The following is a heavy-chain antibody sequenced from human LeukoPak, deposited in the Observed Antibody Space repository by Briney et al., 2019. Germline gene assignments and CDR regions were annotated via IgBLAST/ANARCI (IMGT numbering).Heavy chain of an antibody. CDR1: GFTFSSYW. CDR2: IKQDGSEK. Sequence: PGGSLRLSCAASGFTFSSYWMSWVRQAPGKGLEWVANIKQDGSEKYYVDSVKGRFTISRDNAKNSLYLQMNSLRAEDTAVYYCARDLAIAAAGTPAHYWGQGTLVTVSS. V-gene: IGHV3-7*01. CDR3: ARDLAIAAAGTPAHY. D-gene: IGHD6-13*01. J-gene: IGHJ4*02.